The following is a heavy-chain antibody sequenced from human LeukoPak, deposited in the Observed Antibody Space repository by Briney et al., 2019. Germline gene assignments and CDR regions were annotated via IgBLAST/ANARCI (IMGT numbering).Heavy chain of an antibody. CDR1: GFTFSSYS. CDR2: ITASGTAM. CDR3: ASSGSYRFDY. V-gene: IGHV3-48*02. Sequence: GGSLRLSCAASGFTFSSYSMNWVRQAPGKGLEWVSHITASGTAMFYADSVKGRFTISRDNAKNSLYLQMNSLGDEDTAVYYCASSGSYRFDYWGQGTLVTVSS. D-gene: IGHD1-26*01. J-gene: IGHJ4*02.